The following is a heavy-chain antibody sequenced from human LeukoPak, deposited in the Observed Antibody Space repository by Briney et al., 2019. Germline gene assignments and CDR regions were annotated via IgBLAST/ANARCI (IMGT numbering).Heavy chain of an antibody. J-gene: IGHJ4*02. CDR2: IYRSGST. Sequence: SETLSLTCTVSGYSISSGYYWGWIRQPPGKGLEWIGSIYRSGSTYYNPSLKSRVTISVDTSKNQFSLKLSSVTAADTAVYYCAREEGYFDWSSDYWGQGTLVTVSS. CDR3: AREEGYFDWSSDY. D-gene: IGHD3-9*01. V-gene: IGHV4-38-2*02. CDR1: GYSISSGYY.